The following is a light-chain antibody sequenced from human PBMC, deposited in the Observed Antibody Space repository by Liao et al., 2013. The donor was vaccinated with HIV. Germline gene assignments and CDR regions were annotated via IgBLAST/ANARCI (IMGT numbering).Light chain of an antibody. Sequence: SYVLTQPPSVSVAPGKTATISCGGDNIGSKSVHWYQQKPGQAPVVVIYHDSDRPSGIPERFSGSNSGNTATLTISRVEAGDEADYYCQVWDAMSDHRVFGGGTKVTVL. V-gene: IGLV3-21*04. CDR3: QVWDAMSDHRV. CDR2: HDS. CDR1: NIGSKS. J-gene: IGLJ3*02.